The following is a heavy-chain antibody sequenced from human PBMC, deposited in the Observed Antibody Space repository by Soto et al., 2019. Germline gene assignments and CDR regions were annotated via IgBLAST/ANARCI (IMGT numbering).Heavy chain of an antibody. J-gene: IGHJ6*02. V-gene: IGHV4-61*01. CDR1: GGSVSSGSYY. CDR3: ARQHDNYYYYGMGV. CDR2: IYYSGST. Sequence: QVQLQESGPGLVKPSETLSLTCTVSGGSVSSGSYYWSWIRQPPGKGLEWIGYIYYSGSTNYNPSLKSRVTISVDTSKNQFSLKLSSVTAADTAVYYCARQHDNYYYYGMGVWGQGTTVTVSS.